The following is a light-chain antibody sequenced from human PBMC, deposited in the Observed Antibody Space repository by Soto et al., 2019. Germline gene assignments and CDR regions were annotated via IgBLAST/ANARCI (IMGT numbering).Light chain of an antibody. V-gene: IGLV2-8*01. CDR3: SSYAGSNNVV. Sequence: QSVLTQPPSASGSPGQSVTISCSGTSSDVGGYKYVSWYQQHPGKAPKLITYEVNKRPSGVPDRFSGSKSGNMASLTVSGLQAEDEADYYCSSYAGSNNVVFGGGTKVTVL. CDR2: EVN. CDR1: SSDVGGYKY. J-gene: IGLJ2*01.